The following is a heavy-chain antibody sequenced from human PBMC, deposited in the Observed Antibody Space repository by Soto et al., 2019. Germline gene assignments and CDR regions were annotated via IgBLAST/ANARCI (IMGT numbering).Heavy chain of an antibody. D-gene: IGHD3-22*01. CDR2: IFYTGRT. V-gene: IGHV4-39*01. CDR1: DGSISTSSYY. CDR3: TRHHPHHYDISGYFDY. Sequence: PSETLSLTCTVSDGSISTSSYYWGWIRQSPGKGLEWIGTIFYTGRTYYNPSLESRFTLSVYTSKNQSSLYLTSVTAAHTAVYYCTRHHPHHYDISGYFDYWGQGALVTVS. J-gene: IGHJ4*02.